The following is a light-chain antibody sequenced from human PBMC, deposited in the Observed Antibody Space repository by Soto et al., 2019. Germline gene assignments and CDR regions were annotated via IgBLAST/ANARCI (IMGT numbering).Light chain of an antibody. Sequence: QSALTQPASVSGSPGQSITISCTGTSSDVGGYDYVSWYQLHPGKAPKLMVFEVSNRPSGVSYRFSGSKSGNTASLTISGLQAEDEADYFCSSYSFSTAYLFGTGTKGTVL. J-gene: IGLJ1*01. CDR1: SSDVGGYDY. CDR3: SSYSFSTAYL. V-gene: IGLV2-14*01. CDR2: EVS.